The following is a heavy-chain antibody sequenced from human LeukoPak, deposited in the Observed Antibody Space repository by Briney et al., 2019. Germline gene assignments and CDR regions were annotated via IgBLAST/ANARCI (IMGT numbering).Heavy chain of an antibody. CDR1: GYTFTGYY. Sequence: ASVKVSCKASGYTFTGYYMHWVRQAPGQGLEWMGWINPNSGGTNYAQKFQGRVTMTRDTSISTAHMELSRLRSDDTAVYYCARDIWSGYYTGPGGGNYWGQGTLVTVSS. J-gene: IGHJ4*02. D-gene: IGHD3-3*01. CDR3: ARDIWSGYYTGPGGGNY. CDR2: INPNSGGT. V-gene: IGHV1-2*02.